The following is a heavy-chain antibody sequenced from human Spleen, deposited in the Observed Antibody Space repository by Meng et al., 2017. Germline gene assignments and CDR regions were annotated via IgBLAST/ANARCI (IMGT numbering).Heavy chain of an antibody. Sequence: QVQLQQSGPGLVQPYGTLSLTCAVSGGSIDTTIWWSWVRQPPGKGLEWIGEVSHSGPTRYNPSLKSRVTLSLDGSKNQFSLMLNSVTAADTAVYYCARPRRVIADFDYWGQGTLVTVSS. CDR1: GGSIDTTIW. CDR3: ARPRRVIADFDY. J-gene: IGHJ4*02. D-gene: IGHD3-16*02. CDR2: VSHSGPT. V-gene: IGHV4-4*02.